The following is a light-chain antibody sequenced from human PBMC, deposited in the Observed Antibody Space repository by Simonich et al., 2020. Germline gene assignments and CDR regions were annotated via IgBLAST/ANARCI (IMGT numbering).Light chain of an antibody. CDR1: QDISNS. CDR2: DAS. CDR3: QQYYSYPYT. J-gene: IGKJ2*01. Sequence: DIQMTQSPSSLSASVGDRVTITCQASQDISNSLNWYQQKPGKAPKLLIYDASNLETGVPSRFSGSGSGTDFTLTISCLQSEDFATYYCQQYYSYPYTFGQGTKLEIK. V-gene: IGKV1-33*01.